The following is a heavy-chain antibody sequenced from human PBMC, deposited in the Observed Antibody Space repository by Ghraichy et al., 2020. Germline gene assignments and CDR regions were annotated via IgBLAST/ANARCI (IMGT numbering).Heavy chain of an antibody. D-gene: IGHD6-19*01. CDR2: IRSAGDIT. V-gene: IGHV3-23*01. CDR1: GFTFSTYA. Sequence: GESLNISCVASGFTFSTYAMAWARQAPGKGLEWVSTIRSAGDITYYTGSVRGRFSISRNNSQTTVFLQINDLGVDDTAFYYCAREVGSRGWYSIDYWGQGTLVTVSS. J-gene: IGHJ4*02. CDR3: AREVGSRGWYSIDY.